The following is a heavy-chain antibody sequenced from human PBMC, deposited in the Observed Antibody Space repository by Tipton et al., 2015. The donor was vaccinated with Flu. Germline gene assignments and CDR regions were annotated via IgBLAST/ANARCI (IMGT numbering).Heavy chain of an antibody. CDR1: GYSISSDYY. CDR2: VSRTGST. D-gene: IGHD4-11*01. Sequence: GLVKPSETLSLTCAVSGYSISSDYYWGWIRQFPGKGLEWIGTVSRTGSTIYNPSLKSRVTISIDTSKNQFSLNMESVTAADMAVYYCGRRDYSNYVSDPKSWFDPWGQGTVVTVSS. CDR3: GRRDYSNYVSDPKSWFDP. J-gene: IGHJ5*02. V-gene: IGHV4-38-2*01.